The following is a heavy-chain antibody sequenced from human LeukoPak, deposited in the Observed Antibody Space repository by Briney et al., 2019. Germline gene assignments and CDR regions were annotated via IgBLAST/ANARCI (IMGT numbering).Heavy chain of an antibody. J-gene: IGHJ4*02. CDR1: GFTFSSYA. Sequence: PGGSLRLSCAASGFTFSSYAMHWVRQAPGKGLEWVAVISYDGTYKYYADSVTGRFAISRDNSKNTLYLQMNSLRAEDTAVYYCARGGGDCTNGLCYLDYWGQGTLVTVSS. D-gene: IGHD2-8*01. V-gene: IGHV3-30*01. CDR2: ISYDGTYK. CDR3: ARGGGDCTNGLCYLDY.